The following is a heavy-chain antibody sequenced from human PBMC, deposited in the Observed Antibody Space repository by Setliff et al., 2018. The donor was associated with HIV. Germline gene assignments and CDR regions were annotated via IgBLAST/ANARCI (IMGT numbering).Heavy chain of an antibody. Sequence: PSETLSLTCAVSGDSLTTGGAYWSWVRQPAGKALEWIGHIYVSRNTMYNPSLKSRVSMSVDTSQNQFSLRLTSLTAADTAVYFCARLWLHYGADIPKFDPWGQGTLVTVSS. V-gene: IGHV4-61*09. CDR1: GDSLTTGGAY. CDR3: ARLWLHYGADIPKFDP. D-gene: IGHD4-17*01. J-gene: IGHJ5*02. CDR2: IYVSRNT.